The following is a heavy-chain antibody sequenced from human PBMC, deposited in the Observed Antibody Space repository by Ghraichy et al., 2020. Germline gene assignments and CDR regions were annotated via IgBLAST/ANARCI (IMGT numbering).Heavy chain of an antibody. D-gene: IGHD6-13*01. V-gene: IGHV1-69*13. CDR1: GGTFSTYV. Sequence: SVKVSCKACGGTFSTYVISWVRQARGQGLEWMGGIIPMYGTANYAQKFQGRVTLNADESTRTAYMELSSLRSEDTAVYYCARVDLGYRGYFDLWGRGSLVTVS. CDR2: IIPMYGTA. CDR3: ARVDLGYRGYFDL. J-gene: IGHJ2*01.